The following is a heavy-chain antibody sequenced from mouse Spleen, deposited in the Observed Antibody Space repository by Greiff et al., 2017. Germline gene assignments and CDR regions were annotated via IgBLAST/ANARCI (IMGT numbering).Heavy chain of an antibody. CDR3: NAYYYGSSPYYYAMDY. CDR2: IDPENGDT. Sequence: VQLKESGAELVRSGASVKLSCTATGFNIKDYYMHWVKQRPEQGLEWIGWIDPENGDTEYAPKFQGKATMTADTSSNTAYLQLSSLTSEDTAVYYCNAYYYGSSPYYYAMDYWGQGTSVTVSS. D-gene: IGHD1-1*01. J-gene: IGHJ4*01. CDR1: GFNIKDYY. V-gene: IGHV14-4*02.